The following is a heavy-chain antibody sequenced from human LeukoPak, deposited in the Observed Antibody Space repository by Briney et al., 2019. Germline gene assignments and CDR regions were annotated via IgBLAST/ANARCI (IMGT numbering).Heavy chain of an antibody. J-gene: IGHJ4*02. CDR3: ARDQGYDGRGNYYPYHFDC. D-gene: IGHD3-22*01. CDR1: GGSISSYY. CDR2: IYTSGST. Sequence: PSETLSLTCTVSGGSISSYYWSWIRQPAGKGLEWIGRIYTSGSTNYNPSLKSRVTMSVDTSKNQFSLKLTSVTAADTAVYYCARDQGYDGRGNYYPYHFDCWGQGTLVTVSS. V-gene: IGHV4-4*07.